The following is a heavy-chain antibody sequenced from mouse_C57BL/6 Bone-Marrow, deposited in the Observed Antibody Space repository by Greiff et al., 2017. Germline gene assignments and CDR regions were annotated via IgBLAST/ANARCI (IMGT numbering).Heavy chain of an antibody. V-gene: IGHV10-3*01. CDR1: GFTFNTYA. Sequence: EVKLEESGGGLVQPKGSLKLSCAASGFTFNTYAMHWVRQAPGKGLEWVARIRSKSSNYATYYADSVKDRFTISRDDSQSMLYLQMNNLKTEDTAMYYCVRDQRLYYGSSSPAWFAYWGQGTLVTVSA. J-gene: IGHJ3*01. CDR2: IRSKSSNYAT. D-gene: IGHD1-1*01. CDR3: VRDQRLYYGSSSPAWFAY.